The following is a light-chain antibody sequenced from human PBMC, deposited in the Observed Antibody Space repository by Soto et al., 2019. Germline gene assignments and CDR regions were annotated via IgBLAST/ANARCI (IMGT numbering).Light chain of an antibody. CDR3: QQHYALPIT. CDR2: DVS. J-gene: IGKJ5*01. V-gene: IGKV1-33*01. Sequence: DIQMTQSPSSLSASVGDRVTITCRASHDISNYLGWYQQKPGKAPKVLIYDVSNLATGVPSRFSGSDSGTEFTFTISSLQTEDIATYYCQQHYALPITFGQGTRLEIK. CDR1: HDISNY.